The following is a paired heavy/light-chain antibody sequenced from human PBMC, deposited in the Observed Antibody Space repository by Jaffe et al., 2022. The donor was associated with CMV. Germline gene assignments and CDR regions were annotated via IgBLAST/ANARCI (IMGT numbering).Light chain of an antibody. CDR2: DAS. V-gene: IGKV3-11*01. Sequence: EIVLTQSPATLSLSPGERATLSCRASQSVTNYLAWYQQKPGQAPRLLIYDASNRATGIPARFSGSGSGTDFTLTISSLEPEDFSVYYCQQRSNWPQTFGQGTKVEIK. CDR1: QSVTNY. J-gene: IGKJ1*01. CDR3: QQRSNWPQT.
Heavy chain of an antibody. Sequence: EVQLVESGGGLIQPGGSLRLSCAASGFTVNSDYMSWVRQAPGKGLEWVSVIYSSGNTYYADSVKGRFTISKDISKNTLYLQMNSLRAEDTAVYYCARATQRWLQFADYWGRGILVTVSS. V-gene: IGHV3-53*01. J-gene: IGHJ4*02. CDR3: ARATQRWLQFADY. D-gene: IGHD5-12*01. CDR2: IYSSGNT. CDR1: GFTVNSDY.